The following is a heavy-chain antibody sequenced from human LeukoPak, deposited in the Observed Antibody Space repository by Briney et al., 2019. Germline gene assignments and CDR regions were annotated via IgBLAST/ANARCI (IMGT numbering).Heavy chain of an antibody. J-gene: IGHJ4*02. V-gene: IGHV1-2*02. D-gene: IGHD4-23*01. Sequence: EASVKVSCKASGYTFTGHYMHWVRQAPGQGLEWMGWINPSSGGTHFAQELQGRVTMTRDTSISTAYIELNSLRSDDTAVYYCARSLRWELPYYLDYWGQGTLVTVSS. CDR1: GYTFTGHY. CDR2: INPSSGGT. CDR3: ARSLRWELPYYLDY.